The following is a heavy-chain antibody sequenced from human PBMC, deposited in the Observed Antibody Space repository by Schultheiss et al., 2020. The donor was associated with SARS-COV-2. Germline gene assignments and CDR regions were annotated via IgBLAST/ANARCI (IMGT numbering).Heavy chain of an antibody. CDR1: GGSISSYY. V-gene: IGHV4-59*01. D-gene: IGHD3-10*01. CDR2: IYYSGST. J-gene: IGHJ6*02. Sequence: SQTLSLTCTVSGGSISSYYWSWIRQPPGKGLEWIGYIYYSGSTNYNPSLKSRVTISVDTSKNQFSLKLSSVTAADTALYYCASLVAGDYYYYGMDVWGQGTTVTVSS. CDR3: ASLVAGDYYYYGMDV.